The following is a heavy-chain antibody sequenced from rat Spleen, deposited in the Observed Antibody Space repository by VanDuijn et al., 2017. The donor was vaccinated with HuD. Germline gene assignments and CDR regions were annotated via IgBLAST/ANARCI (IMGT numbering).Heavy chain of an antibody. CDR1: GFTFTDFY. CDR3: TREEGGY. D-gene: IGHD1-11*01. CDR2: ITNTGGST. V-gene: IGHV5-20*01. Sequence: EVQLVESDGGLVQPGRSLKLSCAASGFTFTDFYMAWVRQAPTKGLEWVATITNTGGSTYYPDSVKGRFTISRDNAKSTLYLQMNSLRSEDTATYYCTREEGGYWGQGVMVTVSS. J-gene: IGHJ2*01.